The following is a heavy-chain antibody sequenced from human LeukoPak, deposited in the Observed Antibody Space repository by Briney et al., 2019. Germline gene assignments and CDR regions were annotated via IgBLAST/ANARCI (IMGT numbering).Heavy chain of an antibody. D-gene: IGHD3-16*01. V-gene: IGHV4-34*01. Sequence: SETLSLTCTVYGVSFSAYYWHWFRQPPGKGLEWIGEINYSGSTKYNPSLKSRVTISIDTSKNQFSLKLSSVTAADTAVYYCAQWGNNMDVWGKGTTVTVSS. CDR3: AQWGNNMDV. J-gene: IGHJ6*03. CDR2: INYSGST. CDR1: GVSFSAYY.